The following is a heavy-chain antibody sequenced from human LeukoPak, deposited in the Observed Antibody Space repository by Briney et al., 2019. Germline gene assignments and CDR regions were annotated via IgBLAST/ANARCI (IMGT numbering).Heavy chain of an antibody. V-gene: IGHV3-30*02. CDR1: GFTFSSYG. J-gene: IGHJ6*02. CDR2: IRYDGSNK. D-gene: IGHD2/OR15-2a*01. CDR3: AKDSRSKYYYYGVDV. Sequence: PGGSLRLSCAASGFTFSSYGMHWVRQAPGKGLEWVAFIRYDGSNKYYADSVKGRFTISRDNSKNTLYLQMNSLRAEDTAVYYCAKDSRSKYYYYGVDVWGQGTTVTVSS.